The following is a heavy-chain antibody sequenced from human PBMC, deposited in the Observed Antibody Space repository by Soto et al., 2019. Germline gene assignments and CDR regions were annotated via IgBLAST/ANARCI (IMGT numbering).Heavy chain of an antibody. Sequence: GESLKISCAASGFTFSSYAMSWVRQAPGKGLEWVSAISGSGGSTYYADSVKGRFTISRDNSKNTLYLQMNSLRAEDTAVYYCAVVGATAYFDYWGQGTLVTVSS. J-gene: IGHJ4*02. CDR2: ISGSGGST. CDR3: AVVGATAYFDY. D-gene: IGHD1-26*01. V-gene: IGHV3-23*01. CDR1: GFTFSSYA.